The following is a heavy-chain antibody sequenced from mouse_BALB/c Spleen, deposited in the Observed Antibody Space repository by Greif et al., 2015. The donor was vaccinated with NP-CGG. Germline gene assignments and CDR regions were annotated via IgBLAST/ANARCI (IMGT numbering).Heavy chain of an antibody. Sequence: EVKLVESGGDLVKPGGSLKLSCAASGFTFSSYGMSWVRQTPDKRLEWVATISSGGSYTYYPDSVKGRFTISRDNAKNTLYLQMSGLKSEDTAMYYCARLYYYGSSPAMDYWGQGTSVTVSS. D-gene: IGHD1-1*01. CDR1: GFTFSSYG. V-gene: IGHV5-6*01. CDR3: ARLYYYGSSPAMDY. CDR2: ISSGGSYT. J-gene: IGHJ4*01.